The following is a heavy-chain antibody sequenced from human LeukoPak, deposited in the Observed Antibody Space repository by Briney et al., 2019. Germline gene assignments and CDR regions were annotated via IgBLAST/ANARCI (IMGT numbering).Heavy chain of an antibody. CDR3: ERLIRYFDWFPFDY. V-gene: IGHV4-59*08. Sequence: SETLSLTCTVSGGSISSYYWSWIRQPPGKGLEWIGYIYYSGSTNYNPSLKSRVTISVDTSKNQFSLKLSSVTAADTAVYYCERLIRYFDWFPFDYWGQGTLVTVSS. CDR1: GGSISSYY. J-gene: IGHJ4*02. D-gene: IGHD3-9*01. CDR2: IYYSGST.